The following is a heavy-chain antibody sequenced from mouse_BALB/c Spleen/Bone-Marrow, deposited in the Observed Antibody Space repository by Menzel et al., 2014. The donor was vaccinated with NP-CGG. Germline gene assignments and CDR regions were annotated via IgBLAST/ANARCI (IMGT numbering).Heavy chain of an antibody. Sequence: QVQLQQPGPGLVAPSQSLSITCTVTGFSLTGYGVNWVRQPPGKGLEWLGMIWGDGSTDYNSALKSRLSISKDNSKSQVFLKMHSLQTDDTARYYCARGEDYDDYYAMDYWGQGTSVTVSS. V-gene: IGHV2-6-7*01. CDR1: GFSLTGYG. J-gene: IGHJ4*01. D-gene: IGHD2-4*01. CDR2: IWGDGST. CDR3: ARGEDYDDYYAMDY.